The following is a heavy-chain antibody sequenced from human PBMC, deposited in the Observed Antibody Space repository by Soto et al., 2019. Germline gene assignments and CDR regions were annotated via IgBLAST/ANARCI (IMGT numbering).Heavy chain of an antibody. Sequence: GGSLRLSCAASGFTVSSNYMSWVRQAPGKGLEWVSVIYTGGSTYYADSVKGRFTISRDISKNILFLQMNSLRAEDTAVYYCARSFPGGPWEYFESWGQGTLVTVSS. CDR3: ARSFPGGPWEYFES. CDR2: IYTGGST. CDR1: GFTVSSNY. V-gene: IGHV3-53*01. D-gene: IGHD1-26*01. J-gene: IGHJ4*02.